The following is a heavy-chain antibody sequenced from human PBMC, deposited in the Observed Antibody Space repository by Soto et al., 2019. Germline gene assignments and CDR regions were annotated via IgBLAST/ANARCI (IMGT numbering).Heavy chain of an antibody. CDR2: ISSSGDST. CDR1: GFTFSDYY. CDR3: ARGGVKGTTSRGQVYN. J-gene: IGHJ4*02. V-gene: IGHV3-11*06. Sequence: QVQVVESGGGLVKPGGSLRLSCAASGFTFSDYYMSWIRQAPGKGLEWVSFISSSGDSTKYADSVKSRFTISRDNAKNSLYLQLNSLRAEDTAVYYCARGGVKGTTSRGQVYNWGQGTLVTVSS. D-gene: IGHD1-7*01.